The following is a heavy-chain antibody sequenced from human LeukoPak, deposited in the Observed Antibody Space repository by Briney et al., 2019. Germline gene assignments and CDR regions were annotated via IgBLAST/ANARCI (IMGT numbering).Heavy chain of an antibody. D-gene: IGHD6-19*01. Sequence: PGGSLRLSCAASGFTFSSYEMNWVRQAPGKGLEWVSYISSSGSTIYYADSVKGRFTISRDNAKNSLYLQMNSLRAEDTAVYYCARADSRSSGWYGIDYWGQGTLVTVSS. V-gene: IGHV3-48*03. CDR1: GFTFSSYE. J-gene: IGHJ4*02. CDR3: ARADSRSSGWYGIDY. CDR2: ISSSGSTI.